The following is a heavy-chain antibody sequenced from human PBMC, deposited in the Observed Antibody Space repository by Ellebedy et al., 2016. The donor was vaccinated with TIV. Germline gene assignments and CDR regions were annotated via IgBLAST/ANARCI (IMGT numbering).Heavy chain of an antibody. Sequence: GESLKISXAASGFTFSSYGMHWVRQAPGKGLEWVAVISYDGSNKYYADSVKGRFTISRDNSKNTLYLQMNSLRAEDTAVYYCARDRGYGVVPYYYYYGMDVWGQGTTVTVSS. D-gene: IGHD4-17*01. J-gene: IGHJ6*02. CDR3: ARDRGYGVVPYYYYYGMDV. CDR2: ISYDGSNK. CDR1: GFTFSSYG. V-gene: IGHV3-30*03.